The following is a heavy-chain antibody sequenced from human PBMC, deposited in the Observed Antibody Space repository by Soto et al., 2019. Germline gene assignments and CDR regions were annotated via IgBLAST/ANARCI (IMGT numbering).Heavy chain of an antibody. CDR1: GFSLSTSGVN. Sequence: QITLKESGPTLVKPTQTLTLTCTFSGFSLSTSGVNVGWIRQPPGKALEWLALIYWDDAKRYSPSLKNRLTITKDTSKNQVVLTMTNIDPVDTATYYCAHRRRGFSYGHYFDYWGQGTLDTVSS. CDR3: AHRRRGFSYGHYFDY. D-gene: IGHD5-18*01. J-gene: IGHJ4*02. V-gene: IGHV2-5*02. CDR2: IYWDDAK.